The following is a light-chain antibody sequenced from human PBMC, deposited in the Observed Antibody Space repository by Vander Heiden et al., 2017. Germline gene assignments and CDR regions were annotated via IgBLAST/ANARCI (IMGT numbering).Light chain of an antibody. V-gene: IGKV1-5*03. CDR1: QSMSTW. Sequence: DIQMTQSPSILSASVGDRVSITCRASQSMSTWLAWYQQKPGEAPNLLIYKASVLETMVPARFSGSGSGTEFTLTISSLQPVDFATYYCQQCNTFSFGGGTKVEIK. J-gene: IGKJ4*01. CDR2: KAS. CDR3: QQCNTFS.